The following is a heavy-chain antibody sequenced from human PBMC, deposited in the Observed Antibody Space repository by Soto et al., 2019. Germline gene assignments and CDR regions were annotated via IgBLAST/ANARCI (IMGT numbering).Heavy chain of an antibody. D-gene: IGHD1-26*01. Sequence: SETLSLTCTVSGGAISSGDYYWSWIRQPPGKGLEWIGYIYYSGSTYYNPSLKSRVTISVDTSKNQFSLKLSSVTAADTAVYYCARSGSYFGYYYYGMDVWGQGTTVTVSS. CDR3: ARSGSYFGYYYYGMDV. CDR2: IYYSGST. CDR1: GGAISSGDYY. J-gene: IGHJ6*02. V-gene: IGHV4-30-4*01.